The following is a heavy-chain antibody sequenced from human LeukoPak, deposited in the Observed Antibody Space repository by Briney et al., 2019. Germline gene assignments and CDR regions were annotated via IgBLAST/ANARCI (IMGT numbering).Heavy chain of an antibody. J-gene: IGHJ4*02. V-gene: IGHV3-30*18. D-gene: IGHD6-19*01. CDR2: IGYDGSTE. CDR1: GFTFSSYG. Sequence: GGSLRLSCAASGFTFSSYGMHWVRQAPGKGLEWVAVIGYDGSTEYYADSVKGRFTISRDNSKNTLHLQTNSLRAEDTGVYYCAKEYSSGRIDYWGQGTLVTVSS. CDR3: AKEYSSGRIDY.